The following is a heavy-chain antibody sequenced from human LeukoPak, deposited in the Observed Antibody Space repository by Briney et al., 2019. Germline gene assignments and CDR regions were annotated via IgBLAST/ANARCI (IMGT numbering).Heavy chain of an antibody. Sequence: GGSLRLSCAASGFTFSTYAMHWVRQAPGKGLEYVSAISTNGDSTYYADSVKGRFTNSRDNSENTLYLQMNSLRAEDTAVYYCARDLGYWGQGTLVTVSS. V-gene: IGHV3-64*02. J-gene: IGHJ4*02. CDR1: GFTFSTYA. CDR3: ARDLGY. CDR2: ISTNGDST.